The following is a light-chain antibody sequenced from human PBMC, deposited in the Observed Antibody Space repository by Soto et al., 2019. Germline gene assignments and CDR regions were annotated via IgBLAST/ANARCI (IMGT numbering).Light chain of an antibody. CDR3: AAWDDSLNGVL. CDR2: SDN. V-gene: IGLV1-44*01. J-gene: IGLJ2*01. CDR1: SSNIGSNT. Sequence: QPVLTQPPSASGTPGQRVTISCSGSSSNIGSNTVNWYQHLPGTAPKLLIYSDNQRPSGVPDRFSGSKSGTSASLAISGLQSEDESDYYCAAWDDSLNGVLFGGGTKVTVL.